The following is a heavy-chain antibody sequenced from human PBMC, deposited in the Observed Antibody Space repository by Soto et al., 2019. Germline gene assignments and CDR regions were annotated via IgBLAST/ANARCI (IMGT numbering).Heavy chain of an antibody. J-gene: IGHJ5*02. Sequence: QVQLVESGGGVVQPGRSLRLSCAACGFTFSSYGLHWVLQAPGKGLEWVAVIWYDGSNKYYAESLKGRFTSSRDNSKYTLYLQMNSLRAADTAVYYCARDAMEKYCSRGSCYSLNWFDPWGQGTLVTVSS. D-gene: IGHD2-15*01. CDR2: IWYDGSNK. V-gene: IGHV3-33*01. CDR1: GFTFSSYG. CDR3: ARDAMEKYCSRGSCYSLNWFDP.